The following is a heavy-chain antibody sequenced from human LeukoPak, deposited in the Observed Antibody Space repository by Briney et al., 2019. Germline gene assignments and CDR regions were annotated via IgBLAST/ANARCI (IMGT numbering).Heavy chain of an antibody. CDR3: ARYSIQSGYYSVWNAFDL. Sequence: SETLSLTCTVSGASISSYYWSWIRQSPGMGLEWLGYIYYSGSTSYKPSLKSRLTISVDTSKNQFSLKLSSVTAADTAVYYCARYSIQSGYYSVWNAFDLWGQGTMVTV. D-gene: IGHD6-19*01. J-gene: IGHJ3*01. CDR1: GASISSYY. V-gene: IGHV4-59*08. CDR2: IYYSGST.